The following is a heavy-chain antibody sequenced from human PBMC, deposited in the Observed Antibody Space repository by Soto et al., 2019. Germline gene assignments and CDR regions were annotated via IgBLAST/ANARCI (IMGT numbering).Heavy chain of an antibody. Sequence: QLQLQESGPGLVKPSETLSLTCTVSGGSISSSSYYWGWIRQPPGKGLEWIGSIYYSGSTYYNPSLKSRVTISVDTSKNQYSLKLSSVTAADTAVYYCARHVAAAGTTVDYWGQGTLVTVSS. CDR2: IYYSGST. D-gene: IGHD6-13*01. CDR1: GGSISSSSYY. J-gene: IGHJ4*02. V-gene: IGHV4-39*01. CDR3: ARHVAAAGTTVDY.